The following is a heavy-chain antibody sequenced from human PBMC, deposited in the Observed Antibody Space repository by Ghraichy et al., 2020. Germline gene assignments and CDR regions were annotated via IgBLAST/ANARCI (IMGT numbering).Heavy chain of an antibody. CDR2: IYYSGST. J-gene: IGHJ4*02. CDR1: GGSISSYY. Sequence: SETLSLTCTVSGGSISSYYWSWIRQPPGKGLEWIGYIYYSGSTNYNPSLKSRVTISVDTSKNQFSLKLSSVTAADTAVYYCARGGYSGYDFRCSGGSCYSFDYWGQGTLVTVSS. V-gene: IGHV4-59*01. D-gene: IGHD2-15*01. CDR3: ARGGYSGYDFRCSGGSCYSFDY.